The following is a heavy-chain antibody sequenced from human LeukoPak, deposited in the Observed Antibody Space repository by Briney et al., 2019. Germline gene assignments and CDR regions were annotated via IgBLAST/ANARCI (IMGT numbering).Heavy chain of an antibody. CDR3: ARMILLLGDVLTVPPRGFDY. CDR1: GCTFTTYG. V-gene: IGHV1-18*01. Sequence: ASVKVSCKASGCTFTTYGISWVRQAPGQGLEWLGRISVYNGNTNYAQKLQGRVTMTTDTSTSTAYMELRSLRSDDTAVYYCARMILLLGDVLTVPPRGFDYWGRGTLVTVSS. D-gene: IGHD3-9*01. J-gene: IGHJ4*02. CDR2: ISVYNGNT.